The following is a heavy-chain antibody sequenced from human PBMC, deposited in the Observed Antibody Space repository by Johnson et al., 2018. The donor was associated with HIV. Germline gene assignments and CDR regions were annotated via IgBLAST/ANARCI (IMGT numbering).Heavy chain of an antibody. D-gene: IGHD2-15*01. V-gene: IGHV3-11*04. CDR3: AKVNLGYCSGGSCYNAFDI. CDR2: ISSSGSTI. Sequence: QVQLVESGGGLVKPGGSLRLSCAASGFTFSDYYMSWIRQAPGKGLEWVSYISSSGSTIYYADSVKGRFPISRDNSKNTLYLQMNRLRAADTALYYCAKVNLGYCSGGSCYNAFDIWGQGTMVTVSS. J-gene: IGHJ3*02. CDR1: GFTFSDYY.